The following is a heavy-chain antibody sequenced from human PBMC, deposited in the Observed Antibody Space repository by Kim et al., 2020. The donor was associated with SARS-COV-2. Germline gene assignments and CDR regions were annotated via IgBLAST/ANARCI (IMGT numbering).Heavy chain of an antibody. CDR1: GGSISSGGYY. V-gene: IGHV4-31*03. D-gene: IGHD3-9*01. CDR2: IFYSGST. CDR3: AREGTIFCFECYGLDV. Sequence: SETLSLTCTVSGGSISSGGYYWSWIRQHPGKGLEWIGHIFYSGSTNYNLSLKSRVTISVDTSQNQFSLKVSSVTAADTAVYYCAREGTIFCFECYGLDV. J-gene: IGHJ6*01.